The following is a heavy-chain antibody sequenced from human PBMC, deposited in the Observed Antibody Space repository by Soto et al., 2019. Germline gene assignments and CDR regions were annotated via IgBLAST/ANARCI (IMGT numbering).Heavy chain of an antibody. CDR1: GGSVRSDYYY. CDR3: ARESYDSSGYYSRWFDP. Sequence: QVQLQESGPGLVKPSETLSLTCTVSGGSVRSDYYYWSWIRQPPGKGLEWIGYIYYSGSTNYNPSLKSRVTISLATSKNQFSLRLRSVTAADSAVYYCARESYDSSGYYSRWFDPWGQGTLVTVSS. V-gene: IGHV4-61*01. CDR2: IYYSGST. D-gene: IGHD3-22*01. J-gene: IGHJ5*02.